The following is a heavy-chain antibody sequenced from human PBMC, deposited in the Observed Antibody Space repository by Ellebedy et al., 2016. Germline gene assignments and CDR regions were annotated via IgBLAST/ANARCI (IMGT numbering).Heavy chain of an antibody. CDR1: GFTFSSSA. Sequence: GESLKISCATSGFTFSSSAMSWVRQAPGEGLEWVLGITESGFSTYYADSVKGRFTISRDNSKNTLYVQMNRLRAEDTAVYYCAKEAKGAVASPLDSWGQGTLVTVSS. J-gene: IGHJ4*02. CDR3: AKEAKGAVASPLDS. D-gene: IGHD6-19*01. CDR2: ITESGFST. V-gene: IGHV3-23*01.